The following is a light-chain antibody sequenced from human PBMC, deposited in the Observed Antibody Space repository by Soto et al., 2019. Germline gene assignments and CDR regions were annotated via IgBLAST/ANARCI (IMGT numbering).Light chain of an antibody. CDR2: AAS. CDR3: LKYNSAPRT. J-gene: IGKJ4*01. V-gene: IGKV1-27*01. Sequence: DVQMTQAPSSLSASVGDRVTITCRASQGISNYLAWYQQQPGKVPKLLIYAASILQSGVPSRFSGSGSGTDFTLTISSLHPEDDATYYYLKYNSAPRTFGGGTKVEIK. CDR1: QGISNY.